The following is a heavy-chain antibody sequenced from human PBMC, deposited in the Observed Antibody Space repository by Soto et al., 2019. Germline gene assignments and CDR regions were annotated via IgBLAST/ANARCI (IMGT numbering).Heavy chain of an antibody. J-gene: IGHJ4*02. D-gene: IGHD3-22*01. CDR3: ARSLMNYYRLES. CDR2: TYYSGDT. V-gene: IGHV4-30-4*01. Sequence: QVQLQESGPGLVKPSQTLSLTCSLSGGSVNSAAYYWSWIRQPPGKGLEWIGYTYYSGDTSYNPSLRSRVALTQDTSNSKFSLRLRSVTAADPAVYFSARSLMNYYRLESWGQGTLVTVSS. CDR1: GGSVNSAAYY.